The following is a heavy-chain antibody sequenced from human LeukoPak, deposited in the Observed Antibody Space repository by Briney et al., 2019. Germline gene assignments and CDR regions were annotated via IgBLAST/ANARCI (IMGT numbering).Heavy chain of an antibody. CDR2: ISAYTGNT. Sequence: ASVKVSCKASGYTFTSEAMHWVRQAPGQGLEWMGWISAYTGNTNYAQKLQGRVIMTTDTSTSTAYMDLRSLRSDDTAVYYCARDHPHDKGYSGYSYFDSWGQGTLVTVSS. CDR3: ARDHPHDKGYSGYSYFDS. V-gene: IGHV1-18*01. J-gene: IGHJ4*02. CDR1: GYTFTSEA. D-gene: IGHD5-12*01.